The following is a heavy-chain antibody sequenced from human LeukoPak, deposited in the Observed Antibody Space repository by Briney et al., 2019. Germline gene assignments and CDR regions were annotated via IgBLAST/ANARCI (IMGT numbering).Heavy chain of an antibody. V-gene: IGHV3-7*01. D-gene: IGHD3-3*01. CDR2: IKQDGSEK. CDR1: GGSFSGYY. J-gene: IGHJ6*02. CDR3: AREDDFWSGPFYYYYGMDV. Sequence: PSETLSLTCAVYGGSFSGYYWSWIRQPPGKGLEWVANIKQDGSEKYYVDSVKGRFTISRDNAKNSLYLQMNSLRAEDTAVYYCAREDDFWSGPFYYYYGMDVWGQGTTVTVSS.